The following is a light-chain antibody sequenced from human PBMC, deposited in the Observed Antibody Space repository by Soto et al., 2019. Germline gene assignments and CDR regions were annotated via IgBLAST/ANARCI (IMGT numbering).Light chain of an antibody. CDR1: ESIDNW. Sequence: DIQVTQSPSTLSASVGDAVTITCRASESIDNWLAWYQQKPGKAPKLLIYAASSLQSGVPSRFSGSGSGTDFTLTISSLQPEDFATYYCQQSYSTPLFGQGTKVDIK. V-gene: IGKV1-39*01. CDR3: QQSYSTPL. CDR2: AAS. J-gene: IGKJ2*01.